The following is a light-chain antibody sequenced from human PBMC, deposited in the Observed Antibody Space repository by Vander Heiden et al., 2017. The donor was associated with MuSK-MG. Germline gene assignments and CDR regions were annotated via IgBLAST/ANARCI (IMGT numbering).Light chain of an antibody. J-gene: IGLJ1*01. V-gene: IGLV2-14*01. Sequence: ALTQPASVSWSPGQSITISCTGTSSDVGGYKSVSWYQQHPGQAPKIIIFEVSNRPSGVSSRFSGSKSGNTASLTISGLQAEDEADYYCGSYTTSSTNVFGTGTKVTVL. CDR1: SSDVGGYKS. CDR2: EVS. CDR3: GSYTTSSTNV.